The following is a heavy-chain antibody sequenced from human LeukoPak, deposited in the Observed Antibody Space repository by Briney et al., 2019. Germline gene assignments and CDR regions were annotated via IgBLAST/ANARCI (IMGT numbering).Heavy chain of an antibody. CDR2: IKQDGSEK. CDR1: GFTFSSYW. Sequence: PGGSLRLSCAASGFTFSSYWMSWVRQAPGKGLEWVANIKQDGSEKYYVDSVKGRFSISRDNAKDSLYLQMNSLRAEDTASYYCARTRYSSGNYFDCWGQGTLVTVSS. CDR3: ARTRYSSGNYFDC. J-gene: IGHJ4*02. D-gene: IGHD1-26*01. V-gene: IGHV3-7*03.